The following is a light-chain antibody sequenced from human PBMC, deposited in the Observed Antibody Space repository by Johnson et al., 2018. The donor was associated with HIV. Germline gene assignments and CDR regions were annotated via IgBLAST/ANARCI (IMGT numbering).Light chain of an antibody. CDR1: SSNIGNNY. Sequence: QSVLSQPPSVSAAPGQKVTISCSGSSSNIGNNYVYWYQQLPGTAPKLLIYDNNKRPSGSPDRFSSSKSGTSATLGITVLQTGDEADYYCATWVGSLTIGGVVGTGTTVSVL. CDR3: ATWVGSLTIGGV. CDR2: DNN. V-gene: IGLV1-51*01. J-gene: IGLJ1*01.